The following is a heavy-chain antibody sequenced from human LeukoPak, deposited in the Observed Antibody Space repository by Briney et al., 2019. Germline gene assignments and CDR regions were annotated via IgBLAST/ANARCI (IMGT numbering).Heavy chain of an antibody. Sequence: GGSLRLSCAASGFTFSSYAMSWVRQAPGKGLEWVSAISGSGGSTYYADSVKGRFTISRDNSKNTLYLQMNSLRAEDTAVYYCAKGDYYYDSSGYYFRYFDYWGQGTLVTVSS. J-gene: IGHJ4*02. CDR1: GFTFSSYA. V-gene: IGHV3-23*01. CDR3: AKGDYYYDSSGYYFRYFDY. D-gene: IGHD3-22*01. CDR2: ISGSGGST.